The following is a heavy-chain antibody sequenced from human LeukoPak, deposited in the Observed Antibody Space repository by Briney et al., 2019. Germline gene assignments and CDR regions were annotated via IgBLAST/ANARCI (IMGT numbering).Heavy chain of an antibody. V-gene: IGHV3-30*02. J-gene: IGHJ4*02. Sequence: PGGSLRLSCAASGFTFSSYWMHWVRQAPGKGLEWVAFIRYDGSNKYYADSVKGRFTISRDNSKNTLYLQMNSLRAEDTAVYYCAKVYYYDSSGYYPFDYWGQGTLVTVSS. CDR3: AKVYYYDSSGYYPFDY. CDR1: GFTFSSYW. CDR2: IRYDGSNK. D-gene: IGHD3-22*01.